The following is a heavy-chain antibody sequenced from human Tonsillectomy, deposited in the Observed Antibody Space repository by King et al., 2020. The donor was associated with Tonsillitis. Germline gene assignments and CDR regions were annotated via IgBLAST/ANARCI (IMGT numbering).Heavy chain of an antibody. J-gene: IGHJ5*01. CDR3: AHSYYASSGYLHWFDS. CDR2: IYWNDDK. V-gene: IGHV2-5*01. D-gene: IGHD3-22*01. CDR1: GFSLSTSGVG. Sequence: TLKESGPTLVKPTQTLTLTCTFSGFSLSTSGVGVGWIRQPPGKALEWLAFIYWNDDKRYSPSLNSRLSITKDTSKNQVVLIMTNMDPVDTATYYCAHSYYASSGYLHWFDSWGQGTLVTVSS.